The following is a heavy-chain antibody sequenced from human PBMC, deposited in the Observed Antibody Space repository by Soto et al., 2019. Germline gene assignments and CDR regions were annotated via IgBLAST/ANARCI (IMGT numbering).Heavy chain of an antibody. CDR1: GFSLTNNGEA. CDR2: IYWDDDN. J-gene: IGHJ5*02. CDR3: ARYVATSPAGWFEP. V-gene: IGHV2-5*02. Sequence: QITLKESGPPLVKPTQTLTLTCTFSGFSLTNNGEAVGWFRQSPGKALEWLVLIYWDDDNRYNPTLRTRLSTPKDTSKNQVVLTLTNMDPVDTATYYCARYVATSPAGWFEPWGQGIPVTVSS. D-gene: IGHD3-10*02.